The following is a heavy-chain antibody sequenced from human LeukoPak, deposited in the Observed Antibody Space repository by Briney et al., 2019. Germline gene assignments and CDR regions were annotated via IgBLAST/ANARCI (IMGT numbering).Heavy chain of an antibody. V-gene: IGHV3-11*04. CDR1: GFTFSDHY. D-gene: IGHD3-10*01. Sequence: PGGSLRLSCAASGFTFSDHYMDWVRQAPGKGLEWVSYISSSGSTIYYADSVKGRFTISRDNSKNTLYLQMNSLRAEDTAVHYCARDVTYGSGSYYTYAFDIWGQGTMVTVSS. CDR3: ARDVTYGSGSYYTYAFDI. CDR2: ISSSGSTI. J-gene: IGHJ3*02.